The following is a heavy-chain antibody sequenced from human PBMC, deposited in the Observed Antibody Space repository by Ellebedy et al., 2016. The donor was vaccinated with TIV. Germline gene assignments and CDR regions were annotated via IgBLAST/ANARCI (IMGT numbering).Heavy chain of an antibody. CDR2: IWSDGNNK. CDR3: ARLGVIAAAGASDY. CDR1: GFTFGTFG. V-gene: IGHV3-33*08. D-gene: IGHD6-13*01. Sequence: GESLKISCAASGFTFGTFGIHWVRQAPGKGLEWVAVIWSDGNNKYYADFVKGRFTISRDNSKNTAYLQMNSLRAEDTAVYYCARLGVIAAAGASDYWGQGTLVIVSS. J-gene: IGHJ4*02.